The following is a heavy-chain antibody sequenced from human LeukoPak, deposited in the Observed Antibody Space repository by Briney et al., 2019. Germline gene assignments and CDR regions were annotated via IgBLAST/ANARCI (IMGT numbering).Heavy chain of an antibody. D-gene: IGHD3-10*01. CDR1: GFTFSSYS. V-gene: IGHV3-21*01. Sequence: GGSLRLSCPASGFTFSSYSMNWVRQAPGKGLEWVSSISSSSSYIYYADSVKGRFTISRDNAKNSLYLQMNSLRAEDTAVYYCARSLWFGEPFLFDYWGQGTLVTVSS. CDR3: ARSLWFGEPFLFDY. J-gene: IGHJ4*02. CDR2: ISSSSSYI.